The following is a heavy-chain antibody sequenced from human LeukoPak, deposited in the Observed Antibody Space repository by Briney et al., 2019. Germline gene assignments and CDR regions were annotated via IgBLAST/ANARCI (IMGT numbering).Heavy chain of an antibody. CDR2: VYFSGGT. J-gene: IGHJ5*01. V-gene: IGHV4-39*02. Sequence: SETLSLTCAVSGASISSSIHYWGWVRQPPGKGLEWIGSVYFSGGTYYNPSLESRLTISVDTSNNRFSLKLKSVTAADTAVFYCARVTTGSTTLDSWGQGILVTVSS. CDR3: ARVTTGSTTLDS. CDR1: GASISSSIHY. D-gene: IGHD1-1*01.